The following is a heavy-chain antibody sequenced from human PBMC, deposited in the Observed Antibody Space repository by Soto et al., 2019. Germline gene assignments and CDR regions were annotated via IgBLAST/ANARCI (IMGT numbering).Heavy chain of an antibody. CDR2: IIPIFGTA. Sequence: SVKVSCKASGGTFSSYAISWVRQAPGQGLEWMGGIIPIFGTANYAQKFQGRVTITADESTSTAYMELSSLRSEDTAVYYCARVGGSGTSNWFDPWGQGTLVTVSS. D-gene: IGHD3-10*01. V-gene: IGHV1-69*13. CDR3: ARVGGSGTSNWFDP. CDR1: GGTFSSYA. J-gene: IGHJ5*02.